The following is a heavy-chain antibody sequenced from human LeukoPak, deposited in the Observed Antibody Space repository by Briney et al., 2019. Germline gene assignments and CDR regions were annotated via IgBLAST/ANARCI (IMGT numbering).Heavy chain of an antibody. D-gene: IGHD3-10*01. CDR3: AKFNDYYGSGSTNYFDY. V-gene: IGHV3-23*01. Sequence: TGGSLTLSCAASGFTFSSYAMSWVRQAPGKGLEWLSAIGGSGGSTYYADSVKGRFTISRDNPKNTLYLQMNSLRAEDTAVYYCAKFNDYYGSGSTNYFDYWGQGTLVTVSS. CDR1: GFTFSSYA. CDR2: IGGSGGST. J-gene: IGHJ4*02.